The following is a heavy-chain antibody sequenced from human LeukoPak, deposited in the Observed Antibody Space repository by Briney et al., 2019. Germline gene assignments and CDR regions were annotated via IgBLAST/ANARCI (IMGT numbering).Heavy chain of an antibody. Sequence: PSQTLSLTCAVSGGSISSGGYSWSWIRQPPGTGLEWIGYIYHSGTTYYNPSLKSRVTISVDRSKNQFSLKLNSVTAADTAVYYCARESSSWSNWFDPWGQGTLVTVS. V-gene: IGHV4-30-2*01. CDR1: GGSISSGGYS. J-gene: IGHJ5*02. CDR3: ARESSSWSNWFDP. CDR2: IYHSGTT. D-gene: IGHD6-13*01.